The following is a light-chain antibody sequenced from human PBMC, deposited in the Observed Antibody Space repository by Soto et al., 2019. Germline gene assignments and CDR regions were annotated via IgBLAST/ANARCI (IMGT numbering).Light chain of an antibody. CDR1: QCISSW. CDR2: KAS. Sequence: DIQMTQSPSTLSASVGDRVTITCRASQCISSWLAWYQHKPAKAPKLLIHKASSLESGVPSRFSGSGSGTEFTLTISSLQPDDFATYYCQQYYSYWTFGQGTKVEI. V-gene: IGKV1-5*03. J-gene: IGKJ1*01. CDR3: QQYYSYWT.